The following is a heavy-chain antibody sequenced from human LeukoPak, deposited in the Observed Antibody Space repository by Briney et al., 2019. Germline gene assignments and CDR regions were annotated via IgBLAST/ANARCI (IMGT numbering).Heavy chain of an antibody. CDR1: GGSITSRSYY. D-gene: IGHD2-8*02. J-gene: IGHJ5*02. Sequence: SETLSLTCTVSGGSITSRSYYWGWTRQPPGKGLEGLGSIYYSGSTYYNPSLKSRVTISVDTSKNQFSLKLSSVTAADTAVYYCARHRTGGTEANNWFDPWGQGTLVTVSS. CDR2: IYYSGST. CDR3: ARHRTGGTEANNWFDP. V-gene: IGHV4-39*01.